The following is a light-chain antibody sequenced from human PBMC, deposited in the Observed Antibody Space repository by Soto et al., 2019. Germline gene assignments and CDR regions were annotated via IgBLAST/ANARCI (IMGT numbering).Light chain of an antibody. CDR3: QQRGGWPLT. V-gene: IGKV3-11*01. CDR1: QGVGRF. Sequence: IVLTQSPATLSLSPGERAALSCRASQGVGRFLAWYQQKPGQAPRLLIYDASNRATGIPARFSGSGSVTDFTLAIDNLEPEDLAVYYCQQRGGWPLTFGGGTKFEIK. CDR2: DAS. J-gene: IGKJ4*01.